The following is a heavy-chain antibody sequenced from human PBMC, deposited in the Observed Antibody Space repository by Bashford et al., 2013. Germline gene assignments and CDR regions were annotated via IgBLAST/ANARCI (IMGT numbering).Heavy chain of an antibody. V-gene: IGHV5-51*01. CDR3: ARQVVGAAPNDAFDI. CDR2: IYPGDSDT. Sequence: GESLKISCKGSGYSFTSYWIGWVRQMPGKGLEWMGIIYPGDSDTRYSPSFQGQVTISADKSISTAYLQWSSLKASDTAMYYCARQVVGAAPNDAFDIWGQGTMVTVSS. CDR1: GYSFTSYW. D-gene: IGHD1-26*01. J-gene: IGHJ3*02.